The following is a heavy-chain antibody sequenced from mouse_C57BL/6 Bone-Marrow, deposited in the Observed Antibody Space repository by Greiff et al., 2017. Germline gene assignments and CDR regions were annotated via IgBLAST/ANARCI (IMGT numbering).Heavy chain of an antibody. CDR1: GFTFSSST. V-gene: IGHV5-9*01. D-gene: IGHD1-1*01. CDR3: SRQVTTVLATKYFDV. CDR2: ISGGGGNT. J-gene: IGHJ1*03. Sequence: EVKLMESGGGLVKPGGSLKLSCAASGFTFSSSTMSWVRQTPEKRLQWVAAISGGGGNTYYPDSVKGRFTISRDNDKNILYLQMSSLRSEDTALYDCSRQVTTVLATKYFDVWGTGTTVTVSS.